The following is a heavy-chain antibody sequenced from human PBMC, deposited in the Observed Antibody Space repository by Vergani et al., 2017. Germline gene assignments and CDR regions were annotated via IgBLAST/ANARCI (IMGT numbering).Heavy chain of an antibody. Sequence: QVQLQESGPGLVKPSQTLSLTCTVSGGSFSTGGQSWTWLRQSAGKGLEWIGRIYTSGATNYNPSLRSRASMSVDASKKQFSLKLTYVTAADTAVYYCARDGGEYDKDALDVWGQGTKVTVTS. CDR2: IYTSGAT. CDR1: GGSFSTGGQS. D-gene: IGHD2-21*01. V-gene: IGHV4-61*02. J-gene: IGHJ3*01. CDR3: ARDGGEYDKDALDV.